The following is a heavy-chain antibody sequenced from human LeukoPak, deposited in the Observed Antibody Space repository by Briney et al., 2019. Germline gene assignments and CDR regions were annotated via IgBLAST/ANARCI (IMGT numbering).Heavy chain of an antibody. CDR1: GFTFSSYS. CDR2: IISSSSYI. V-gene: IGHV3-21*01. Sequence: GGSLRLSCAASGFTFSSYSMNWVRQAPGKGLEWVSSIISSSSYIYYADSVKGRFTISRDNAKNSLYLQMNSLRAEDTAVYYCARDIWFGLTYYYYGMDVWGQGTTVTVSS. D-gene: IGHD3-10*01. CDR3: ARDIWFGLTYYYYGMDV. J-gene: IGHJ6*02.